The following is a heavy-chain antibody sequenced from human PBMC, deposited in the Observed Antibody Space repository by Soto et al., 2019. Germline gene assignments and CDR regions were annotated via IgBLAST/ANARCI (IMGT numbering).Heavy chain of an antibody. CDR1: GFTFSSYA. J-gene: IGHJ1*01. CDR2: ILSDGNNK. Sequence: QLHLVESGGGVVQPGRSLRLSCAASGFTFSSYAMHWFRLAPGKGLEWVAFILSDGNNKYYADSVKGRFTISRDNSKNTLYLEMNSLRPEDTAVYYCSREDFWGQGTLVTVSS. V-gene: IGHV3-30-3*01. CDR3: SREDF.